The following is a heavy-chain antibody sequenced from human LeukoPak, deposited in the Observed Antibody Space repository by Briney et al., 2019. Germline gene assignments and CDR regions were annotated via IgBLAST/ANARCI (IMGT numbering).Heavy chain of an antibody. D-gene: IGHD3-3*01. CDR2: IYTSGST. CDR3: ARVTIFGVARGGWFDP. J-gene: IGHJ5*02. CDR1: GGSISSYY. V-gene: IGHV4-4*09. Sequence: PSETLSLTCTVSGGSISSYYWSWIRQPPGKGLEWIGYIYTSGSTNYSPSLKSRVTISVDTSKNQFSLKLSSVTAADTAVYYCARVTIFGVARGGWFDPWGQGTLVTVSS.